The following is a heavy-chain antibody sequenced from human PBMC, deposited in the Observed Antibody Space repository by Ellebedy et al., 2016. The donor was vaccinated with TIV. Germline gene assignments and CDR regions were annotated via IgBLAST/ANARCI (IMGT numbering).Heavy chain of an antibody. CDR2: FDPEDGET. J-gene: IGHJ6*02. CDR3: ARTHTAMLEYNYGMDV. D-gene: IGHD5-18*01. Sequence: AASVKVSCKVSGYTLTELSMHWVRQAPGKGLEWMGGFDPEDGETIYAQKFQGRVTIIADKSTSTAYMELSSLRSEDTAVYYCARTHTAMLEYNYGMDVWGQGTTVTVSS. V-gene: IGHV1-24*01. CDR1: GYTLTELS.